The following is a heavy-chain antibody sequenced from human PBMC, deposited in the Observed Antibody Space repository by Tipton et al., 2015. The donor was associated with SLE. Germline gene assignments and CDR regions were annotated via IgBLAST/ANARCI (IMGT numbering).Heavy chain of an antibody. Sequence: TLSLTCTVSNGSLSRGRYYWAWIRQPAGKGLEWIGRIYSSGITNYNPSLKSRVAMSVDAAKNQFSLRLTSVTAADTAVYYCARDPDPYCSGPTCRRLQAFDFWGRGTMITVSS. CDR1: NGSLSRGRYY. J-gene: IGHJ3*01. V-gene: IGHV4-61*02. CDR2: IYSSGIT. D-gene: IGHD2-15*01. CDR3: ARDPDPYCSGPTCRRLQAFDF.